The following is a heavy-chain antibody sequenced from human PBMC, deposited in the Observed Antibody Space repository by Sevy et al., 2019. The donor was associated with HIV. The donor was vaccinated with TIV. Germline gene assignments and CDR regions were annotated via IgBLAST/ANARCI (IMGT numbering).Heavy chain of an antibody. Sequence: GGSLRLACAASGFSVSSHAMHWVRQAPSKGLEWVALLSYDGSTQYYADSVKGRFSISRDNSKNILYLQMNSLRPADTALYYCTRDAGYSGGWYPSNYWGQGTLVTVSS. CDR3: TRDAGYSGGWYPSNY. V-gene: IGHV3-30*04. CDR2: LSYDGSTQ. CDR1: GFSVSSHA. J-gene: IGHJ4*02. D-gene: IGHD6-19*01.